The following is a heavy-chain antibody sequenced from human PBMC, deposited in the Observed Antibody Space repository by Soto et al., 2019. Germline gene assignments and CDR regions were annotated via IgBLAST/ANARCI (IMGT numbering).Heavy chain of an antibody. CDR2: IYYSGST. CDR1: GGSISSSSYY. D-gene: IGHD6-19*01. V-gene: IGHV4-39*01. J-gene: IGHJ5*02. CDR3: ARLEQWLEYNWFDP. Sequence: SETLSLTCTISGGSISSSSYYWGWIRQPPGKGLEWIGSIYYSGSTYYKPSLKSRVTISVDTSKNQFSLKLSSVTAADTAVYYCARLEQWLEYNWFDPWGQGTLVTVSS.